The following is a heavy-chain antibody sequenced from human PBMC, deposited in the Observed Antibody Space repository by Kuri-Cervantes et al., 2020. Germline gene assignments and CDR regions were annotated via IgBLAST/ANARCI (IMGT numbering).Heavy chain of an antibody. D-gene: IGHD4-23*01. J-gene: IGHJ3*02. Sequence: GESLKISCAASGFTVSSNYMSWVRQAPGKGLEWVSVIYSGGSTYYADSVKGRFTISRDNSKNTLYLQMNSLRAEDTAVYYCAREGNDAFDIWGQGTMVTVSS. V-gene: IGHV3-53*05. CDR2: IYSGGST. CDR3: AREGNDAFDI. CDR1: GFTVSSNY.